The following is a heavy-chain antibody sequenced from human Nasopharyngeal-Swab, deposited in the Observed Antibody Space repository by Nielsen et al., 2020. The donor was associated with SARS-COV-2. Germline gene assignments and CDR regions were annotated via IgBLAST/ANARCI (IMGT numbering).Heavy chain of an antibody. CDR3: ARESGVGELLGVSFDY. D-gene: IGHD3-10*01. J-gene: IGHJ4*02. CDR1: GFSFSSFW. V-gene: IGHV3-74*01. Sequence: GESLKISCAASGFSFSSFWRHWVRQVPGEGLVWVSRIDTGGTRTDYAESVKGRLTISRDNSKNTLYLQMNSLRGEDTAVYYCARESGVGELLGVSFDYWGQGTLVTVSS. CDR2: IDTGGTRT.